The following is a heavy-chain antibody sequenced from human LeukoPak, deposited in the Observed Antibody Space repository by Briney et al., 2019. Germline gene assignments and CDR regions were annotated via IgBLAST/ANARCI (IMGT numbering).Heavy chain of an antibody. Sequence: GRSLRLSCAASGFTVSSYAMHWVRQAPGKGLEWVAVISYDGSNKYYADSVKGRFTISRDNSKNTLYLQMNSLRAEDTAVYYCARPLGEWLSHYYYGMDVWGQGTTVTVSS. J-gene: IGHJ6*02. CDR2: ISYDGSNK. CDR3: ARPLGEWLSHYYYGMDV. CDR1: GFTVSSYA. D-gene: IGHD3-3*01. V-gene: IGHV3-30-3*01.